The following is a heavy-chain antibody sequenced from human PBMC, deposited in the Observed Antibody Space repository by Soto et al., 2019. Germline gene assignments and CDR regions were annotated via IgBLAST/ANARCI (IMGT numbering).Heavy chain of an antibody. CDR2: IYYSGST. J-gene: IGHJ6*02. CDR3: AGSSIAAPYYYGMDV. CDR1: GGSISSYY. V-gene: IGHV4-59*01. Sequence: PSETLSLTCTVSGGSISSYYWSWIRQPPGKGLEWIGYIYYSGSTNYNPSLKSRVTISVDTSKNQFSLKLSSVTAADTAVYYCAGSSIAAPYYYGMDVWGQGTTVTV. D-gene: IGHD6-6*01.